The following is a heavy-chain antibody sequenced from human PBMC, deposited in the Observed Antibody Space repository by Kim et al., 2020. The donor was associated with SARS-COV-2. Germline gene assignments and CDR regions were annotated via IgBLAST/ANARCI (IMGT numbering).Heavy chain of an antibody. J-gene: IGHJ1*01. D-gene: IGHD3-22*01. CDR3: ARHGDYYDSSGYYYGSEYFQH. CDR2: IYYSGST. Sequence: SETLSLTCTVSGGSISSSSYYWGWIRQPPGKGLEWIGSIYYSGSTYYNPSLKSRVTISVDTSKNQFSLKLSSVTAADTAVYYCARHGDYYDSSGYYYGSEYFQHWGQGNLVTVSS. CDR1: GGSISSSSYY. V-gene: IGHV4-39*01.